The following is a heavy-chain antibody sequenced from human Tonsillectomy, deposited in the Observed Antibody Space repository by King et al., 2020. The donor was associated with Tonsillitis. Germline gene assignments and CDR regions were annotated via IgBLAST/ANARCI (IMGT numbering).Heavy chain of an antibody. J-gene: IGHJ4*02. CDR2: IYSGGST. V-gene: IGHV3-66*01. CDR3: ARDRYYDSSGYLQSDY. CDR1: GFTVSSNY. D-gene: IGHD3-22*01. Sequence: VQLVESGGGSVQPGGSLRLSCVASGFTVSSNYMSWVRQAPGKGLEWVSIIYSGGSTYYADSVKGRFTISRDNSKNTLYLQMTSLRAEDTAVYYCARDRYYDSSGYLQSDYWGQGTLVTVSS.